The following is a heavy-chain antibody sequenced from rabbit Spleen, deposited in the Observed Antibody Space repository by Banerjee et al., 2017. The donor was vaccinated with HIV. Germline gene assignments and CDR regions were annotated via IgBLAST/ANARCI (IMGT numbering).Heavy chain of an antibody. CDR2: IHGGSRGPS. Sequence: QEQLEESGGGLVKLGASLTLTCTASGFSFSAGHYVCWVRQAPGMGLEWIACIHGGSRGPSYYADWAKGRFTISKTSSSTVTLQMTSLTAADTANYFCARSPAYDDYGNGAFNLWGPGTLVTVS. V-gene: IGHV1S45*01. CDR1: GFSFSAGHY. J-gene: IGHJ4*01. D-gene: IGHD2-1*01. CDR3: ARSPAYDDYGNGAFNL.